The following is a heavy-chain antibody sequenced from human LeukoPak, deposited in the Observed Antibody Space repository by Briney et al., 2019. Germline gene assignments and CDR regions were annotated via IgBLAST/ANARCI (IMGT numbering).Heavy chain of an antibody. CDR2: ISSSGSTI. CDR3: ARDGVAGIGPDYFDY. CDR1: GFTFSSYE. V-gene: IGHV3-48*03. Sequence: PGGSLRLSCAASGFTFSSYEMNWVRQAPGKGLEWVSYISSSGSTIYYADSVKGRFTISRDNAKNSLYLQMNSLRAEDTAVYYCARDGVAGIGPDYFDYWGQGTLVTVSS. D-gene: IGHD6-19*01. J-gene: IGHJ4*02.